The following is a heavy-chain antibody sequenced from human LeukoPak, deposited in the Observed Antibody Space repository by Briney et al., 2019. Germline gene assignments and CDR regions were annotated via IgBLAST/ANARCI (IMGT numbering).Heavy chain of an antibody. D-gene: IGHD2-2*01. V-gene: IGHV1-2*02. Sequence: ASVKVSCKASVYTFTDYYIHWVRQAPGQGLEWMGWINPNSGGTNYAQKFQGRVTMTRDTSISTAYMELSRLRSDDTAVYYCAREKEELGYCSSTSCYGVDYWGQGTLVTVSS. CDR1: VYTFTDYY. CDR3: AREKEELGYCSSTSCYGVDY. J-gene: IGHJ4*02. CDR2: INPNSGGT.